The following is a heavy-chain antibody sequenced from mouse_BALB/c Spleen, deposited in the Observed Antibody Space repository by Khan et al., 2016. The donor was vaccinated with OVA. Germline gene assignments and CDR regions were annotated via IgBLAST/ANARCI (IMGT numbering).Heavy chain of an antibody. Sequence: QIQLVQSGPELKKPGETVRISCKASGYTFTTAGIQWVQKMPGKGLKWIGWINTHSGVPKYAEDFKGRFAFSLEISVNTAYLQITNLKNEDTATYFGGGGGPATIRTAGGVMKYWGQGTSVTVSS. CDR1: GYTFTTAG. J-gene: IGHJ4*01. CDR2: INTHSGVP. CDR3: GGGGPATIRTAGGVMKY. D-gene: IGHD1-1*01. V-gene: IGHV9-4*02.